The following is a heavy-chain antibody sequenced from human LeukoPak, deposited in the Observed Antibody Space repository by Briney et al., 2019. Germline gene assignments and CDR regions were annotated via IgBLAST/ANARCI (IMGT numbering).Heavy chain of an antibody. J-gene: IGHJ3*02. V-gene: IGHV3-30*18. CDR2: ISYDGSNK. CDR3: AKTLLVRGGAFDI. CDR1: GFTFSSYG. D-gene: IGHD4-23*01. Sequence: GGSLRLSCAASGFTFSSYGMHWVRQAPGKGLEWVAVISYDGSNKYYADSVKGRFTISRDNSKNTLYLQMNSLRAEDTAAYYCAKTLLVRGGAFDIWGQGTMVTVSS.